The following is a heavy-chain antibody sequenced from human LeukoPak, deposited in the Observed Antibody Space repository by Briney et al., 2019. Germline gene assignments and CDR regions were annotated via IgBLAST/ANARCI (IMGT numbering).Heavy chain of an antibody. CDR1: GFTFSSYW. V-gene: IGHV3-74*01. Sequence: GGSLRLSCAASGFTFSSYWMHWVRQAPGKGLVWVSRINTDGSSTSYADSVKGRFTISRDNSKNTLYLQMNSLRAEDTAVYYCAKGDCSSTSCSGYYFDYWGQGTLVTVSS. J-gene: IGHJ4*02. CDR3: AKGDCSSTSCSGYYFDY. CDR2: INTDGSST. D-gene: IGHD2-2*01.